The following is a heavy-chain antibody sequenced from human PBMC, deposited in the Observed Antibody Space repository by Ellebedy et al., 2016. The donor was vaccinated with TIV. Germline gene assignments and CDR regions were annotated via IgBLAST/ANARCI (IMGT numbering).Heavy chain of an antibody. CDR1: GYSFTSYW. Sequence: GESLKISCKGSGYSFTSYWISWVRQMPGKGLEWMGRIDPSDSYTNYSPSFQGHVTISADKSISTAYLQWSSLKASDTAMYYCALNPSWYSSSWRLGYWGQGTLVTVSS. CDR3: ALNPSWYSSSWRLGY. CDR2: IDPSDSYT. V-gene: IGHV5-10-1*01. J-gene: IGHJ4*02. D-gene: IGHD6-13*01.